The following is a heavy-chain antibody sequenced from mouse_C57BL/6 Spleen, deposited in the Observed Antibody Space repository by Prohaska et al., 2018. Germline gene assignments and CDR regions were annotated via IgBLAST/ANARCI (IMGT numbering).Heavy chain of an antibody. CDR3: ATVNGFDY. Sequence: HGKSLEWVGDINPNNGGTRYNQKFKGKGTLTVDKTSSTAYMELRSLTSEDSAVYYCATVNGFDYWGQGTTLTVSS. D-gene: IGHD1-1*01. V-gene: IGHV1-26*01. CDR2: INPNNGGT. J-gene: IGHJ2*01.